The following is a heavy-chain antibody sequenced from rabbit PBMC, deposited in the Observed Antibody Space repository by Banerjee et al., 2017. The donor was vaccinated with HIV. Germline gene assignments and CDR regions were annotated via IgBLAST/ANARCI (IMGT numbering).Heavy chain of an antibody. V-gene: IGHV1S40*01. D-gene: IGHD5-1*01. J-gene: IGHJ4*01. CDR3: ARDLGL. Sequence: YYASWAKGRFTISKTSSTTVTLQMTGLTAADTATYFCARDLGLWGQGTLVTVS.